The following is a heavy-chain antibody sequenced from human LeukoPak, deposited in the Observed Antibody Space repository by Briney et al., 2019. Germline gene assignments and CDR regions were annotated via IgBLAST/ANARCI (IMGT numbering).Heavy chain of an antibody. J-gene: IGHJ6*03. Sequence: SETLSLTCTVSGGSISSYYWGWIRQPAGKGLEWIGRIYTSGSTNYNPSLKSRVTMSVDTSKNQFSLKLSSVTAADTAVYYCAREVSLGGRMHYDSSGYYLTYYMDVWGKGTTVTVSS. D-gene: IGHD3-22*01. V-gene: IGHV4-4*07. CDR3: AREVSLGGRMHYDSSGYYLTYYMDV. CDR1: GGSISSYY. CDR2: IYTSGST.